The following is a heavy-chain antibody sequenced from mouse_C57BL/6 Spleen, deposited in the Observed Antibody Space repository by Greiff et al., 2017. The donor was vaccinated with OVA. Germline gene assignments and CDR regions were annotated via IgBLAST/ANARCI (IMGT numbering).Heavy chain of an antibody. V-gene: IGHV1-50*01. D-gene: IGHD2-3*01. CDR1: GYTFTSYW. CDR2: IDPSDSYT. Sequence: QVQLKQPGAELVKPGASVKLSCKASGYTFTSYWMQWVKQRPGQGLEWIGEIDPSDSYTNYNQKFKGKATLTVDTSSSTAYMQLSSLTSEDSAGYYCARGDDGYFDYWGQGTTLTVSS. CDR3: ARGDDGYFDY. J-gene: IGHJ2*01.